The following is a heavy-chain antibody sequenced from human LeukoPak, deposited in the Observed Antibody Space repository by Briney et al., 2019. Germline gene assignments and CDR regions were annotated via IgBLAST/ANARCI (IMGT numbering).Heavy chain of an antibody. CDR1: GFTFSSYA. CDR3: AKEGDTMATSYNWFAP. Sequence: PGRSLRLSCAASGFTFSSYAMSWVRQAPGKGLEWVSAISGSGGSTYYADSVKGRFTISRDNSKNTLYLQMNSLRAEDTAVYYCAKEGDTMATSYNWFAPWGQGTLVTVSS. V-gene: IGHV3-23*01. D-gene: IGHD3-10*01. CDR2: ISGSGGST. J-gene: IGHJ5*02.